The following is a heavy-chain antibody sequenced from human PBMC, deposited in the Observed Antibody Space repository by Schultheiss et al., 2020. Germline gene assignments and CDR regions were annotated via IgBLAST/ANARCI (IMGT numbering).Heavy chain of an antibody. Sequence: GGSLRLSCATSGFNLRNYWMTWVRQTPRKGLEWVANIKEDGSEKNYVDSVKGRFTISRDNSKNTLYLQMNSLRAEDTAVYYCAKSGGTTVTRRWMDVWGKGTTVTVSS. J-gene: IGHJ6*04. V-gene: IGHV3-7*03. CDR2: IKEDGSEK. CDR1: GFNLRNYW. D-gene: IGHD4-17*01. CDR3: AKSGGTTVTRRWMDV.